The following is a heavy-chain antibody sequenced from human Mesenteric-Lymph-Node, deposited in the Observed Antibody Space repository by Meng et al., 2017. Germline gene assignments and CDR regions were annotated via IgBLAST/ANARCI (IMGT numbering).Heavy chain of an antibody. CDR3: ARVGDSSSWYGAFDI. Sequence: SVKVSCKASGGIFSSYAISWVRQAPGQGLEWMGGIIPIFGTANYAQKFQGRVTITTDESTSTAYMELSSLRSEDTAVYYCARVGDSSSWYGAFDIWGQGTMVTVSS. V-gene: IGHV1-69*05. D-gene: IGHD6-13*01. CDR2: IIPIFGTA. CDR1: GGIFSSYA. J-gene: IGHJ3*02.